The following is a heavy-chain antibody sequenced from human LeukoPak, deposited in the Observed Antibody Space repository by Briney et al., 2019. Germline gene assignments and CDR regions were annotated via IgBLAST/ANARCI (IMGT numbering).Heavy chain of an antibody. J-gene: IGHJ4*02. Sequence: SETLSLTCTVSGGSISSYYWSWVRQPPGKGLEWIGYIYYSGSTNYNPSLKSRVIISVDTSKNQFSLKLSSVTAADTAVYYCARAPEDDYGDFDCWGQGTLVTVSS. V-gene: IGHV4-59*01. CDR2: IYYSGST. D-gene: IGHD4-17*01. CDR1: GGSISSYY. CDR3: ARAPEDDYGDFDC.